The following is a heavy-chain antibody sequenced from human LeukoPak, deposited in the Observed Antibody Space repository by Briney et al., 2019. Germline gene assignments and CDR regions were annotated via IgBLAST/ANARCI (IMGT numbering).Heavy chain of an antibody. CDR3: ARGVYIAAAQYGY. Sequence: SETLSLTCTVPGGSISSYYWSWIRQPPGKGLEWIGYIYSSWTTNYNPSLKSRVTISVDTSKNQFSLKLSSVTAADTAVYYCARGVYIAAAQYGYWGQGTLVTVSS. J-gene: IGHJ4*02. V-gene: IGHV4-59*01. CDR2: IYSSWTT. CDR1: GGSISSYY. D-gene: IGHD6-13*01.